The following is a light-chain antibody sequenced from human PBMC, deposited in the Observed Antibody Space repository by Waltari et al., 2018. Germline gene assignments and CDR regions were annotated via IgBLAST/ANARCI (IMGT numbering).Light chain of an antibody. CDR2: DAS. Sequence: DIQMTQSQSSLSASVGDRVTITCRASQGIRNSLTWVQQKPGKAPKSLIYDASSLQSGVPSKLSGSGSGTDFTLTISSLQPEDFATYNCQQYNSYPYTVGQGTKLEIK. V-gene: IGKV1-16*02. J-gene: IGKJ2*01. CDR1: QGIRNS. CDR3: QQYNSYPYT.